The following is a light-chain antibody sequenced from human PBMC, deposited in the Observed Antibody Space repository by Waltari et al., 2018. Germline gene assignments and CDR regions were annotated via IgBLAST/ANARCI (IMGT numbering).Light chain of an antibody. Sequence: EIVLTQSPDTLSLSPGERATLSCRASQSISTYLAWYQQRPGQAPRLLIYDASNRATGIPARFSGSGSGTDFTLTISSLEPEDFAAYYCQQRSNWWTFGQGTKVEIK. V-gene: IGKV3-11*01. J-gene: IGKJ1*01. CDR2: DAS. CDR3: QQRSNWWT. CDR1: QSISTY.